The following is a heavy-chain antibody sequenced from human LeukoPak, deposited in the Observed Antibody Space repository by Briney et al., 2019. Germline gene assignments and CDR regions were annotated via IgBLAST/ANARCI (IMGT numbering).Heavy chain of an antibody. CDR1: GFRFSGHY. Sequence: PGGSLRLSCAASGFRFSGHYMSWIRQAPGKGLEWVAYISSTVTTVYYADSVKGRFTISRDNTKDSLYLQMSSLKAEDTAVYYCARGDCSAASRYYFDYWGQGTLVTVSS. J-gene: IGHJ4*02. V-gene: IGHV3-11*04. CDR3: ARGDCSAASRYYFDY. CDR2: ISSTVTTV. D-gene: IGHD2-2*01.